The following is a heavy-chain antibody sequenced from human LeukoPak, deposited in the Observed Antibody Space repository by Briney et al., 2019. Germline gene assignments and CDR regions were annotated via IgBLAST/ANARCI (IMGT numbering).Heavy chain of an antibody. J-gene: IGHJ3*02. V-gene: IGHV3-30-3*01. CDR2: ISYDGSNK. CDR1: GFTFSSYA. Sequence: GGSLRLSRAASGFTFSSYAMHWVRQAPGKGLEWVAVISYDGSNKYYADSVKGRFTISRDNSKNTLYLQMNSLRAEDTAVYYCARDSRDYGDFLDAFDIWGQGTMVTVSS. CDR3: ARDSRDYGDFLDAFDI. D-gene: IGHD4-17*01.